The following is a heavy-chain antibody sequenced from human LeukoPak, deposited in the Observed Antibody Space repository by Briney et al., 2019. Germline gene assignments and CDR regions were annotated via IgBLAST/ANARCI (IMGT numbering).Heavy chain of an antibody. V-gene: IGHV3-48*03. CDR1: GFTLSSYE. D-gene: IGHD1-26*01. CDR2: IVSGVSIV. J-gene: IGHJ3*02. Sequence: GGSLSLSCAACGFTLSSYEMNGVRQARAKALECVAKIVSGVSIVHYAETVKGRFTISRDNSKNSLYMQMNSLRAEDTAVYYCARVIIVGATYIWGQGTMVTVSS. CDR3: ARVIIVGATYI.